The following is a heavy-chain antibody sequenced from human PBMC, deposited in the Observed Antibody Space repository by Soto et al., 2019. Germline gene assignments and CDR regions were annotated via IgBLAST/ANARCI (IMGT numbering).Heavy chain of an antibody. CDR3: AKAGPNYYGSGSYKRPPDAFDI. D-gene: IGHD3-10*01. CDR1: GFTFSSYA. CDR2: ISGSGGST. J-gene: IGHJ3*02. Sequence: GGSLRLSCAASGFTFSSYAMSWVRPAPGKGLEWVSAISGSGGSTYYADSVKGRFTISRDNSKNTLYLQMNSLRAEDTAVYYCAKAGPNYYGSGSYKRPPDAFDIWGQGTMVTVSS. V-gene: IGHV3-23*01.